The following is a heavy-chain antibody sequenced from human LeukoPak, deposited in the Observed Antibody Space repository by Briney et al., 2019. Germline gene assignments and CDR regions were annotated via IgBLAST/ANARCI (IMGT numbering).Heavy chain of an antibody. CDR2: ISAYNGNT. Sequence: GASVKISCKASGYTFTSYGISWVRQAPGQGLEWMGWISAYNGNTNYAQKLQGRVTMTTDTSTSTAYMELRSLRSDDTAVYYCARVDSSGYLSAFDIWGQGTMVTVSS. CDR3: ARVDSSGYLSAFDI. CDR1: GYTFTSYG. J-gene: IGHJ3*02. D-gene: IGHD3-22*01. V-gene: IGHV1-18*01.